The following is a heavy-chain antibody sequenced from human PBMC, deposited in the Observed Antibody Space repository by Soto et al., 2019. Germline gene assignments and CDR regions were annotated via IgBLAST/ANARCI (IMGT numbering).Heavy chain of an antibody. CDR1: GLTFSSYG. J-gene: IGHJ6*02. V-gene: IGHV3-33*01. Sequence: QVQLVESGGGVVQPGRSLRLSCAASGLTFSSYGMHWVRQAPGKGLEWVAVIWYDGSNKYYADAVKGRFTISRDNSKNTLYLQMNSLRAEDTAVYYCASEYCSGGSCYYYGMDVWGQATTVTVSS. CDR2: IWYDGSNK. D-gene: IGHD2-15*01. CDR3: ASEYCSGGSCYYYGMDV.